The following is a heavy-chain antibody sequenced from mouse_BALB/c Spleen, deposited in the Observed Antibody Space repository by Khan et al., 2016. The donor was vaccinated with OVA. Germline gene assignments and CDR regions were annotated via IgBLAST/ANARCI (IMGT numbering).Heavy chain of an antibody. CDR3: ADHLNESFAY. V-gene: IGHV5-6*01. CDR2: ISSGGDYT. CDR1: GFTFSSYS. Sequence: EVELVESGADLVKPGGSLKLSCAASGFTFSSYSMSWVRQTPDKRLEWVASISSGGDYTYYPDSVTGRFTISRDNSKNTLYLQMSDLKSEDTAMYYCADHLNESFAYWGQGTLVTVSA. J-gene: IGHJ3*01.